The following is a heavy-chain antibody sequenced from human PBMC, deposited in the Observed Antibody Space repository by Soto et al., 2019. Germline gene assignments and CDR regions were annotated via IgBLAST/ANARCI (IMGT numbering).Heavy chain of an antibody. CDR3: ARRAARKGCIAAAGHNWFDP. CDR2: IDPSDSYT. Sequence: EVQLVQSGAEVKKPGESLRISCKGSGYSFTSYWISWVRQMPGKGLEWMVRIDPSDSYTNYSPSFQGHVTISADKYMGTAYLQWSSLKASDSAMYYCARRAARKGCIAAAGHNWFDPWGQGTLVTVSS. D-gene: IGHD6-13*01. V-gene: IGHV5-10-1*01. CDR1: GYSFTSYW. J-gene: IGHJ5*02.